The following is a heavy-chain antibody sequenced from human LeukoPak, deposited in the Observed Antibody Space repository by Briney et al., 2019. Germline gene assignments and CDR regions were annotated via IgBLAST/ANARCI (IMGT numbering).Heavy chain of an antibody. V-gene: IGHV3-30*18. D-gene: IGHD1-1*01. CDR3: AKGTGKSTLNWFDS. J-gene: IGHJ5*01. CDR1: GFTFSSYG. Sequence: PGGSLRLSCAASGFTFSSYGMHWVRQAPGKGLEWVAIISYDGSNKYYADSVKGRFTISRDNSKNTLYLQMNSLRAEDTAVYYCAKGTGKSTLNWFDSWGQGTLVTVSS. CDR2: ISYDGSNK.